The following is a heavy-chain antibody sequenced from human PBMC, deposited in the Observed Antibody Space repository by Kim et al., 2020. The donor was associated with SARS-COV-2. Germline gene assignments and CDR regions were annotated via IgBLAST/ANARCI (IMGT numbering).Heavy chain of an antibody. J-gene: IGHJ6*02. CDR1: GFTFRNYA. V-gene: IGHV3-23*01. Sequence: GGSLRLSCAASGFTFRNYAMSWVRQAPGLGLQGVSSINGGGYKTNHADSVTGRFTTSRDTSKNTLYLQRNGLRAEDTSVYYCVLTMSLMDVWGQGTSVTV. CDR3: VLTMSLMDV. CDR2: INGGGYKT.